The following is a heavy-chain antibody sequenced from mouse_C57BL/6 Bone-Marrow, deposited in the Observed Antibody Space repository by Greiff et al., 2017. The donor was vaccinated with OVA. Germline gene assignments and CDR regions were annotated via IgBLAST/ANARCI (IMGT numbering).Heavy chain of an antibody. CDR2: FYPGSGSI. V-gene: IGHV1-62-2*01. CDR1: GYTFTEYT. CDR3: ARHEIFYYDYDGYAMDY. D-gene: IGHD2-4*01. Sequence: VQLQESGAELVKPGASVKLSCKASGYTFTEYTIHWVKQRSGQGLEWIGWFYPGSGSIKYNEKFKDKATLTADKSSSTVYMELSRLTSEDSAVYFCARHEIFYYDYDGYAMDYWGRGTSVTVSS. J-gene: IGHJ4*01.